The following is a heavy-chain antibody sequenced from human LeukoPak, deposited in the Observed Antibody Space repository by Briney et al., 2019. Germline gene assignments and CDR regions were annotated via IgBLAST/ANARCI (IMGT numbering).Heavy chain of an antibody. V-gene: IGHV1-69*04. CDR1: GGAFSSYA. CDR2: IIPILGIA. D-gene: IGHD3-9*01. Sequence: SVKVSCKASGGAFSSYAISWVRQAPGQGLEWMGRIIPILGIANYAQKFQGRVTITADKSTSTAYMELSSLRSEDTAVYYCARYYDILTGYYRLDYWGQGTLVTVSS. J-gene: IGHJ4*02. CDR3: ARYYDILTGYYRLDY.